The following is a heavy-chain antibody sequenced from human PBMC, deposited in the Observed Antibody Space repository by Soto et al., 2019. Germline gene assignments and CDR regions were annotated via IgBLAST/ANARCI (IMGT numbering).Heavy chain of an antibody. J-gene: IGHJ4*02. Sequence: EVQLVESGGGLVQPGGSLRLSCAASGFTFSSYWMSWVRQAPGNGLEWVANIKQDGSEKYYVDSVKGRVTISRDNAKNAPYLQMNSLRAEDTAVYYCARDRASTTIPNYWGQGTLVTVSS. D-gene: IGHD4-17*01. CDR2: IKQDGSEK. V-gene: IGHV3-7*04. CDR1: GFTFSSYW. CDR3: ARDRASTTIPNY.